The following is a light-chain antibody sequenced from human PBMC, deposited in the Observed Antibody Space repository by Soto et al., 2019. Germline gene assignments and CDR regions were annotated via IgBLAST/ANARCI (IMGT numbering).Light chain of an antibody. CDR3: SSYAGSNNYV. Sequence: QSALTQPPSASGSPGQSVSISCTGTSSDVGGYNSVSWYQQHPGKAPKLMIYEVNKRPSGVPDRFSGSKSGNTASLIVSGLQAEDEAYYYCSSYAGSNNYVFGSGTKLTVL. V-gene: IGLV2-8*01. J-gene: IGLJ1*01. CDR2: EVN. CDR1: SSDVGGYNS.